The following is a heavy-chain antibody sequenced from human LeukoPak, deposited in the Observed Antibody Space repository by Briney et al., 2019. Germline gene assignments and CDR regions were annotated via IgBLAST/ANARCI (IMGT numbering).Heavy chain of an antibody. CDR3: ARDADYYDSSGYYWAPLWNWFDP. D-gene: IGHD3-22*01. CDR1: GYTFTSYG. V-gene: IGHV1-18*01. Sequence: ASVKVSCKASGYTFTSYGISWVRQAPGQGLEWMGWISAYNGNTNYAQKLQGRVTMTTDTSTSTAYMELRSVRSDDTDVYYCARDADYYDSSGYYWAPLWNWFDPWGQGTLVTVSS. CDR2: ISAYNGNT. J-gene: IGHJ5*02.